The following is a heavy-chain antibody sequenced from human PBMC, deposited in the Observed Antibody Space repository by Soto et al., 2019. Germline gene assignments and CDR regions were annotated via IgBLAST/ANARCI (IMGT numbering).Heavy chain of an antibody. V-gene: IGHV4-30-4*01. Sequence: QVQLQESGPGLVKPSQTLSLTCTVSGGSMRSGDYYWNWIRQPPGKGLESIGYIYYGGITYYNPSLKSRVSISVDTSKNQFSLKLSSVTAADTAVYYCARQYGGYEYYFYYWGQGTLVTVSS. CDR1: GGSMRSGDYY. CDR2: IYYGGIT. J-gene: IGHJ4*01. D-gene: IGHD5-12*01. CDR3: ARQYGGYEYYFYY.